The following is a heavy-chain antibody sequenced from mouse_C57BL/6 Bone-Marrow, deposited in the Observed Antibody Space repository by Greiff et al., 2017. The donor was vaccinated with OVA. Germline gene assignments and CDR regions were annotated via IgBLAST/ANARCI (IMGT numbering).Heavy chain of an antibody. J-gene: IGHJ2*01. CDR3: ARSFYYGSTFDY. CDR2: IHPNSGST. Sequence: QVQLQQPGAELVKPGASVKLSCKASRYTFTSYWMHWVKQRPGQGLEWIGMIHPNSGSTNYNEKFKSKATLTVDKSSSTAYMQLSSLTSEDSAVYYCARSFYYGSTFDYWGQGTTLTVSS. D-gene: IGHD1-1*01. CDR1: RYTFTSYW. V-gene: IGHV1-64*01.